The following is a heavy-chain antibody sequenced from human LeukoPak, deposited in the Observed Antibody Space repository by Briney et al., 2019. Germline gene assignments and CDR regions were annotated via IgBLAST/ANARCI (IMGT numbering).Heavy chain of an antibody. D-gene: IGHD1-1*01. CDR1: GYTLTELS. V-gene: IGHV1-24*01. J-gene: IGHJ3*02. CDR2: FDPEDGET. CDR3: GAGTIDAFDI. Sequence: EASVKVSCKVSGYTLTELSMHWVRQAPGKGLEWMGGFDPEDGETIYAQKFQGRVTMTEDTSTDTAYMELSSLRSEDTAVCYCGAGTIDAFDIWGQGTMVTVSS.